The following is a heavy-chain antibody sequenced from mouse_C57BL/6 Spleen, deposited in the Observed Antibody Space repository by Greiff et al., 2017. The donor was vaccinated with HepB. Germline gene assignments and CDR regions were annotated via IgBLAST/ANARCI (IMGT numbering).Heavy chain of an antibody. J-gene: IGHJ3*01. CDR2: IDPSDSET. Sequence: VQLQQPGAELVRPGSSVKLSCKASGYTFTSYWMHWVKQRPIQGLEWIGNIDPSDSETHYNQKFKDKATLTVDKSSSTAYMQLSSLTSEDSAVYYCARWNWDAWFAYWGQGTLVTVSA. D-gene: IGHD4-1*01. V-gene: IGHV1-52*01. CDR1: GYTFTSYW. CDR3: ARWNWDAWFAY.